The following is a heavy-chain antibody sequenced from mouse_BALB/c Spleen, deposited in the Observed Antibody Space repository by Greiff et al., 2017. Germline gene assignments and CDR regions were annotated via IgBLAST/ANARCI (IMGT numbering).Heavy chain of an antibody. CDR1: GDSITSGY. CDR3: ARLPIYDGYYDAMDY. CDR2: ISYSGST. J-gene: IGHJ4*01. Sequence: VQLQQSGPSLVKPSQTLSLTCSVTGDSITSGYWNWIRKFPGNKLEYMGYISYSGSTYYNPSLKSRISITRDTSKNQYYLQLNSVTTEDTATYYCARLPIYDGYYDAMDYWGQGTSVTVSS. D-gene: IGHD2-3*01. V-gene: IGHV3-8*02.